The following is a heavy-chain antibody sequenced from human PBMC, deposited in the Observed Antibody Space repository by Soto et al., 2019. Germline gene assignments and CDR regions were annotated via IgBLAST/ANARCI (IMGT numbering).Heavy chain of an antibody. J-gene: IGHJ4*02. CDR3: ARHLSTTIAPLPFDY. V-gene: IGHV4-39*01. D-gene: IGHD1-1*01. CDR1: GGSISSDSYY. Sequence: SETLCLTCTVSGGSISSDSYYWGWIRQSPEKGLEWIASISYSGSTYYNPTLKSRLIISVDTSKNQFSLKLSSVTAADTAVYYCARHLSTTIAPLPFDYWGQGTLVTVSS. CDR2: ISYSGST.